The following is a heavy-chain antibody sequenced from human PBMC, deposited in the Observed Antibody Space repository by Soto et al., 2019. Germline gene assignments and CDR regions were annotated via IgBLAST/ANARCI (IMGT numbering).Heavy chain of an antibody. V-gene: IGHV4-39*01. CDR1: GGSISSSSYY. Sequence: QLQLQESGPGLVKPSETLSLTCTVSGGSISSSSYYWGWIRQPPGKGLEWIGSIYYSGSTYYNPSLKSRVTISVDTSKNQFSLKLSSVTAADTAVYYCARLKKYYGMDVWGQGTTVTVSS. CDR3: ARLKKYYGMDV. J-gene: IGHJ6*02. CDR2: IYYSGST.